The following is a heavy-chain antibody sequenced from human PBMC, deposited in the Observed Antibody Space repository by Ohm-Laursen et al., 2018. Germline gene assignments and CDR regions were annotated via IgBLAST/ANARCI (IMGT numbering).Heavy chain of an antibody. V-gene: IGHV3-30*18. CDR3: AKTWLFRGYDYYFDY. D-gene: IGHD5-12*01. CDR1: GFTFSSYG. Sequence: LRLSCAASGFTFSSYGMHWVRQAPGKGLEWVAVISYDGSNKYYADSVKGRFTISRDNSKNTLYLQMNSLRAEDTAVYYCAKTWLFRGYDYYFDYWGQGTLVTVSS. J-gene: IGHJ4*02. CDR2: ISYDGSNK.